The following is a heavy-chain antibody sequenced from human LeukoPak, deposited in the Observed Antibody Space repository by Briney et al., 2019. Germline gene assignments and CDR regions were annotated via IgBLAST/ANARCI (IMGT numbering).Heavy chain of an antibody. Sequence: SETLSLTCTVSGASISSSTYFWGWIRQPPGKGLEWIGSNTYYNPSLKSRVTISVDTSKNQFSLKLSSVTAADTAVYYCARGGSSGYYYQNSRFDYWGQGTLVTVSS. D-gene: IGHD3-22*01. V-gene: IGHV4-39*07. CDR3: ARGGSSGYYYQNSRFDY. J-gene: IGHJ4*02. CDR1: GASISSSTYF. CDR2: NT.